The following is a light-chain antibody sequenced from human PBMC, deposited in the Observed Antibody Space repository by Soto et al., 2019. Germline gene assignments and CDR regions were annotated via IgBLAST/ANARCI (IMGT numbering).Light chain of an antibody. J-gene: IGKJ4*01. CDR1: QSISSY. V-gene: IGKV1-39*01. Sequence: DLQMTQSPSSLSASVGDRVTITCRESQSISSYLNWYQQKPGKAPKLLIYAASSLQSGVPSRFSGSGSGTDFTLTISSLQPEDFATYYCQQSYRPLTFGGGTKVEIK. CDR2: AAS. CDR3: QQSYRPLT.